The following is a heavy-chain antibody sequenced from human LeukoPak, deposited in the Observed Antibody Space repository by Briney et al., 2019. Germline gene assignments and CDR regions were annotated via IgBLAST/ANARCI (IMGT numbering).Heavy chain of an antibody. CDR2: INNDGTTI. J-gene: IGHJ4*02. CDR1: GFTLSNYW. V-gene: IGHV3-74*01. D-gene: IGHD2-2*01. CDR3: AKGCSSTSCAIEFDS. Sequence: GGSLRLSCAASGFTLSNYWMYWVRQAPGKGLVWVSRINNDGTTINYADSVKGRFTISRDNAKNTLYLQMNSLRVEDTAVYYCAKGCSSTSCAIEFDSWGQGILVTVSS.